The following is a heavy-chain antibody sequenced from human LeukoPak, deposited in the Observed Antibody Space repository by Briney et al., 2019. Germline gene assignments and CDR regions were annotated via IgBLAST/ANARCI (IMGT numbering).Heavy chain of an antibody. Sequence: PSETLSLTCTVSGGSISSGSYYWSWIRQPAGKGLEWIGRIYTSGSTNYNPSLKSRVTISVDTSKNQFSLKLSSVTAADTAVYYCARSVEWYYYYMDVWGKGTTVTISS. V-gene: IGHV4-61*02. J-gene: IGHJ6*03. CDR1: GGSISSGSYY. CDR3: ARSVEWYYYYMDV. CDR2: IYTSGST. D-gene: IGHD3-3*01.